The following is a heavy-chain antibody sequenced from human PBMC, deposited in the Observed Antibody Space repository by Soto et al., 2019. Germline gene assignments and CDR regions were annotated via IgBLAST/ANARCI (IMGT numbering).Heavy chain of an antibody. J-gene: IGHJ4*02. CDR2: ISGSGSST. CDR3: ARLLSYSSGPRDY. Sequence: PVGSLRLSCAASGFTFTGYAMSWVRQAPGKGLEWVSGISGSGSSTYYADSVKGRFTISRDNSKNTLYLQMNSLRAEDTAVYYCARLLSYSSGPRDYWGQGTLVTVSS. D-gene: IGHD6-19*01. V-gene: IGHV3-23*01. CDR1: GFTFTGYA.